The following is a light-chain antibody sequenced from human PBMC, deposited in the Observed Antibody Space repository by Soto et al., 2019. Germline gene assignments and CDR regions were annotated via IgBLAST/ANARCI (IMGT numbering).Light chain of an antibody. Sequence: QSALTQPASLSGSPRQSITISCTGSSSDVGGYDYVSWYQQHPGKAPKLIIYDVNNRPSGVSNRFSGSKSGNTASLTISGLQAEDEADYHCSSYTSSSTDVVFGGGTKVTVL. CDR2: DVN. CDR1: SSDVGGYDY. V-gene: IGLV2-14*03. CDR3: SSYTSSSTDVV. J-gene: IGLJ2*01.